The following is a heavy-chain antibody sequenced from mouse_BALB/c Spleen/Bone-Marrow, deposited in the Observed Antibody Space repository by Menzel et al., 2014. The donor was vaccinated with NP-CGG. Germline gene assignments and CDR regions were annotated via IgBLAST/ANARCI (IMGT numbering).Heavy chain of an antibody. Sequence: EVQLQQSGPELVKPGASVKISCKTSGYTFTEYTMHWVKQSHGKSLEWIGSINPNNGGTTYNQKFKGKATLTVDKSSSTAYMELRSLTSEDSAVYYCARGGGWLPTFDYWGQGTTLTVSS. CDR3: ARGGGWLPTFDY. J-gene: IGHJ2*01. D-gene: IGHD2-3*01. V-gene: IGHV1-18*01. CDR2: INPNNGGT. CDR1: GYTFTEYT.